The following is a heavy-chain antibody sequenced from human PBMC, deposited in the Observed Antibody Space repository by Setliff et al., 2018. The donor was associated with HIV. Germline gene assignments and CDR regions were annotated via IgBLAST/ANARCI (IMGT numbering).Heavy chain of an antibody. Sequence: SETLSLTCTVSGGSISSSSYYWVWIRQPPGKGLDWIGSFYLTESTNYNPTLKSRVTISGGTSRNQFSLKLSSVTAADTAVYYCARLWLRGPPTWGQGTMVTVSS. J-gene: IGHJ3*01. V-gene: IGHV4-39*07. CDR2: FYLTEST. CDR1: GGSISSSSYY. D-gene: IGHD5-12*01. CDR3: ARLWLRGPPT.